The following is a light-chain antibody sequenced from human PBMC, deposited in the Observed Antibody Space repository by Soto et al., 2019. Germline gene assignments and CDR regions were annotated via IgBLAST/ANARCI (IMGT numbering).Light chain of an antibody. Sequence: DIQMTQSPSTLSASVGDRVTITCRASQSITGWLAWYQQKPGKPPRLLMYAASSLHMGVPSRFSGSGSGRGFTLTINSLQPEDFETYYCQQSYSNLLTFGGGTKVDIK. J-gene: IGKJ4*01. V-gene: IGKV1-39*01. CDR2: AAS. CDR3: QQSYSNLLT. CDR1: QSITGW.